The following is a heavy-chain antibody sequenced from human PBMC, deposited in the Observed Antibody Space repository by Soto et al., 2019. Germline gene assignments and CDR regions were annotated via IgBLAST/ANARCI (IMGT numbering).Heavy chain of an antibody. CDR1: SVSITSSNW. J-gene: IGHJ4*02. D-gene: IGHD3-16*01. V-gene: IGHV4-4*02. CDR2: ISHSGTV. Sequence: QVRLQQSGPGLVKPSETVSLTCDVSSVSITSSNWWTWVRQPPGKGLEWLGKISHSGTVNYNATLRSRVTISVDKPKNQLSLKLMSVTGADTAVYYCARDYDGFDYWGPGILVTVSS. CDR3: ARDYDGFDY.